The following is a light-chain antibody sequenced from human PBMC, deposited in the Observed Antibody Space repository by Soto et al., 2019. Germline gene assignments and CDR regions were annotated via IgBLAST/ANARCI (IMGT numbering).Light chain of an antibody. CDR2: YNN. V-gene: IGLV1-47*02. J-gene: IGLJ1*01. CDR3: AAWDASLSACV. Sequence: QSALTQPPSASGTAGQVVTISCSGGDSNIGSNSVYWYQHLPRMAPKLLIYYNNQRPSGVPDRFSGSRSGMSASLAIVGLRPEDEAVYYCAAWDASLSACVFGNGTKVTVL. CDR1: DSNIGSNS.